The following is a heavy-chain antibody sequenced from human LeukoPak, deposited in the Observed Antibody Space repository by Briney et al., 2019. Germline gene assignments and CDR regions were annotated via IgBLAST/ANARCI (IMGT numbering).Heavy chain of an antibody. D-gene: IGHD6-19*01. CDR2: IYYSGST. CDR1: GGSISSSSSY. V-gene: IGHV4-39*01. J-gene: IGHJ4*02. Sequence: SETLSLTCSVSGGSISSSSSYWGWIRQPLGKGLEWIGSIYYSGSTYYNPSLKSRVTISVDTSKNQFSLKLSSVTAADTAVYYCARVGGSGWPRGKFDYWGQGTLVTVSS. CDR3: ARVGGSGWPRGKFDY.